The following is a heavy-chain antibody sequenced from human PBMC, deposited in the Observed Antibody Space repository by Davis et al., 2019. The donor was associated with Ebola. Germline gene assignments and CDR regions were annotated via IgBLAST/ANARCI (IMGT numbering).Heavy chain of an antibody. CDR1: VDSVPGNIPA. Sequence: HSQTLSLTCAISVDSVPGNIPAWNWIRQSPSRGLEWLGRTYYNYKWYNDYAVSVKSRITINPDTSKNQFSLHLNSVTPGDTAVYYCARGWLRTGFDYWCQGTLVTVSS. D-gene: IGHD3/OR15-3a*01. J-gene: IGHJ4*02. CDR2: TYYNYKWYN. CDR3: ARGWLRTGFDY. V-gene: IGHV6-1*01.